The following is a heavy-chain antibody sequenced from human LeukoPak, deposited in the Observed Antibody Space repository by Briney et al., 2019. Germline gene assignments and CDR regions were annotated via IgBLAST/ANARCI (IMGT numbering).Heavy chain of an antibody. D-gene: IGHD6-13*01. CDR1: GFTFNGLW. V-gene: IGHV3-74*01. Sequence: GGSLRLSCEASGFTFNGLWMHWVRQAPGKGLVWVSLINGDVSTISYADSVKGRFTISRDNAKNRLYLQMNSLGAEDTAVYYCASTIGSAGTQYWGQGTLVTVSS. CDR3: ASTIGSAGTQY. CDR2: INGDVSTI. J-gene: IGHJ4*02.